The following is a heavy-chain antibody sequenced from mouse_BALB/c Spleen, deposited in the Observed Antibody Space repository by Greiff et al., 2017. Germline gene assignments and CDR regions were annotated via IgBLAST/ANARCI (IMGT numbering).Heavy chain of an antibody. CDR3: ARTGTGAMDY. V-gene: IGHV1-20*02. D-gene: IGHD4-1*01. CDR2: INPYNGDT. Sequence: EVQLQQSGPELVKPGASVKISCKASGYSFTGYFMNWVMQSHGKSLEWIGRINPYNGDTFYNQKFKGKATLTVDTSSSTAHMELRSLASEDSAVYDWARTGTGAMDYWGQGTSVTVSS. J-gene: IGHJ4*01. CDR1: GYSFTGYF.